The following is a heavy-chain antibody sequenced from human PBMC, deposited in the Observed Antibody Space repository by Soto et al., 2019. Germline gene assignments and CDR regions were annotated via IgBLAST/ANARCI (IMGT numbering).Heavy chain of an antibody. J-gene: IGHJ2*01. Sequence: EVQLLESGGGLVQPGGSLRLSCAASGFTFSSYAMSWVRQAPGKGLEGGSAISGSGGSTYYADSVKGRFTISRDNSKNTLYLQMNSLRAEDTAVYYCAKDKGYGDYPDAGYCDLWGRGTLVTVSS. CDR3: AKDKGYGDYPDAGYCDL. CDR2: ISGSGGST. CDR1: GFTFSSYA. D-gene: IGHD4-17*01. V-gene: IGHV3-23*01.